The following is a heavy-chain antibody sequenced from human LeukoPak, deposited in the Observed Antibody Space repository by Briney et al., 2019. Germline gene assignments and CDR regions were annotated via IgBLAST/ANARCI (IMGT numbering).Heavy chain of an antibody. CDR3: ARVINYYDSSGNFDY. D-gene: IGHD3-22*01. J-gene: IGHJ4*02. Sequence: SVKDSCKASGGTFSSYAISWVRQAPGQGLEWMGGIIPIFGTANYAQKFQGRVTITADESTSTAYMELSSLRSEDTAVYYCARVINYYDSSGNFDYWGQGTLVTVSS. CDR2: IIPIFGTA. CDR1: GGTFSSYA. V-gene: IGHV1-69*13.